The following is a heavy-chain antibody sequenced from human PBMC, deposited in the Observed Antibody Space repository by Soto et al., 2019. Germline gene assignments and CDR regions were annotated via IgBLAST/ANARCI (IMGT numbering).Heavy chain of an antibody. CDR3: ARTMVRAGEMDV. Sequence: SGPRRVTPTHTLTLTPSFSGFSLGTIGVGVGWIRQPPGKALECLAIFYWNDDKRYSPSLKNRLTITKDTSKSQVVLIMTNMDPVDTATYYCARTMVRAGEMDVWGQGTTVTVSS. CDR1: GFSLGTIGVG. D-gene: IGHD3-10*01. J-gene: IGHJ6*02. CDR2: FYWNDDK. V-gene: IGHV2-5*01.